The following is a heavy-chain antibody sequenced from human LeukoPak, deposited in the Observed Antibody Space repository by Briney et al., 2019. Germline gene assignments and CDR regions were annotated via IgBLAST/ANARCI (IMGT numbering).Heavy chain of an antibody. Sequence: GGSLRLSCASSGFTFSSNRMNWVRQAAGKGLKGVSYISSSGSTIYYADSVKGRFTISRDNDKNSLYLQMNSLRAEDTAVYYCARDLGDYYDSSGFDYWGQGTLVTVSS. CDR3: ARDLGDYYDSSGFDY. CDR1: GFTFSSNR. J-gene: IGHJ4*02. CDR2: ISSSGSTI. V-gene: IGHV3-48*04. D-gene: IGHD3-22*01.